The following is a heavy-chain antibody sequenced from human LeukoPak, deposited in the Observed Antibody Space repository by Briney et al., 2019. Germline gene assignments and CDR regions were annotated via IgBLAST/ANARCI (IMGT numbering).Heavy chain of an antibody. J-gene: IGHJ4*02. Sequence: GGSLRLSCAASGFTFSGYWMTWVRQAPGKGLEWVANINKDGSEKYYVDSVKGRFTISRDNAKNSLYLQMNSLRAEDTAVYYCARDQGGRKVVPAAIGYWGQGTLVTVSS. CDR2: INKDGSEK. CDR1: GFTFSGYW. V-gene: IGHV3-7*01. CDR3: ARDQGGRKVVPAAIGY. D-gene: IGHD2-2*02.